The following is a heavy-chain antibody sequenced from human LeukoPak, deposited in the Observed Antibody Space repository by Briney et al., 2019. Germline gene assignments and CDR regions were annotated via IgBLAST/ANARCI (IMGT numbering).Heavy chain of an antibody. V-gene: IGHV3-7*01. CDR3: SREDAYSNYADY. D-gene: IGHD4-11*01. CDR1: GFTFSSYW. Sequence: GGSLRLSCAASGFTFSSYWMSWVRQAPGKGLEWVANIKQDGSEKYYVDSVKGRFTISRDNAKNSLYLQMNSLRAEDTAVYYCSREDAYSNYADYWGQGTLVTVPS. CDR2: IKQDGSEK. J-gene: IGHJ4*02.